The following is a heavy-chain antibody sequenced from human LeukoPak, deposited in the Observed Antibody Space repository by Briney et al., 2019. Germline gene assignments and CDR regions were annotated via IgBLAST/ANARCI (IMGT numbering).Heavy chain of an antibody. CDR1: GYTFTSYY. Sequence: GSSVKVSRKASGYTFTSYYMHWVRQAPGQGLEWMGIINPSGGSTSYAQKFQGRVTMTRDTSTSTVYMELSSLRSEDTAVYYCARGLAAARILYSTLDNWFDPWGQGTLVTVSS. CDR2: INPSGGST. CDR3: ARGLAAARILYSTLDNWFDP. V-gene: IGHV1-46*01. J-gene: IGHJ5*02. D-gene: IGHD2-8*01.